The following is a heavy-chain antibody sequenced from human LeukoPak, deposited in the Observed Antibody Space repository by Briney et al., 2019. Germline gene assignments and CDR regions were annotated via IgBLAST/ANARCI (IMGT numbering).Heavy chain of an antibody. V-gene: IGHV5-10-1*01. Sequence: GEPLQISCQGSGYSFTSYWISWVRQMPGKGLEWMGRIDPSDSYTNYSPSFQGHVTISADKSISTAYLQWSSLKASDTAMYYCASEARLWFGELLAGYYYGMDVWGKGTTVTVSS. J-gene: IGHJ6*04. CDR2: IDPSDSYT. CDR3: ASEARLWFGELLAGYYYGMDV. D-gene: IGHD3-10*01. CDR1: GYSFTSYW.